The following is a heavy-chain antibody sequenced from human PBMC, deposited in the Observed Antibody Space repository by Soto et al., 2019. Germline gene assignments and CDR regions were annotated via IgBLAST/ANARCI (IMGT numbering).Heavy chain of an antibody. Sequence: PGGSLRLSCAASGFTFSSYSMNWVRQAPGKGLEWVSSISSSSSYIYYADSVKGRFTISRDNAKNSLYLQMDSLRAEDTAVYYCARDRGDYYYYGMDVWGQGTTVTVSS. CDR3: ARDRGDYYYYGMDV. J-gene: IGHJ6*02. CDR2: ISSSSSYI. V-gene: IGHV3-21*01. CDR1: GFTFSSYS.